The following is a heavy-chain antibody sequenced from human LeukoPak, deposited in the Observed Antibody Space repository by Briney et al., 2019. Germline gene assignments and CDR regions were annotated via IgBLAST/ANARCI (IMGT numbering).Heavy chain of an antibody. V-gene: IGHV3-23*01. CDR2: ISGSGVRT. CDR1: GFTFSSYG. D-gene: IGHD1-26*01. Sequence: GGSLRLSCAASGFTFSSYGMTWVRQAPGKGLEWVSGISGSGVRTDYADSVKGRFTIPRDNAKNTLYLQMNSLGVEDTAVYYCAKGSREWELLDAFDFWGQGTMVTVSS. J-gene: IGHJ3*01. CDR3: AKGSREWELLDAFDF.